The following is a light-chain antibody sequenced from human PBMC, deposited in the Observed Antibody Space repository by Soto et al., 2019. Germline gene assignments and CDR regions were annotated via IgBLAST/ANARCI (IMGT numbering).Light chain of an antibody. V-gene: IGKV1-39*01. CDR3: QQSYSTPIT. CDR1: QSISSY. CDR2: AAS. J-gene: IGKJ5*01. Sequence: DIQMTQSPSSLSASVGDRVTITCLASQSISSYLNWYQQIPGKAPKLLIYAASSLQSGVPSRFSGSGSGTDFTLTISSLQPEDFATYYCQQSYSTPITFGQGTRLEI.